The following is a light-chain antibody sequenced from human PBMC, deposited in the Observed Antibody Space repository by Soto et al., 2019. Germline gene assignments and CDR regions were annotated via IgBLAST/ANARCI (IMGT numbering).Light chain of an antibody. CDR2: GAS. Sequence: IVLTQSPGTLSLSPGERATLSCRASQSVINTYLAWYQQKPGQAPRLLIYGASSRVTGIPDRFSGGGSGTDFTLTISRLEPEDFAVYYCQQYGSSPITFGQGTRLEIK. V-gene: IGKV3-20*01. J-gene: IGKJ5*01. CDR1: QSVINTY. CDR3: QQYGSSPIT.